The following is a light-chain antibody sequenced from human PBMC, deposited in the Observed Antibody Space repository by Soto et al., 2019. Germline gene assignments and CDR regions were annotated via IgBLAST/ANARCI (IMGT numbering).Light chain of an antibody. J-gene: IGLJ1*01. CDR2: DVT. CDR3: SSYISSSTLEV. CDR1: SSDVSGYDF. Sequence: QSALTQPASVSGSPGQSITISCTGTSSDVSGYDFVSWFQQHPGKAPKLMIYDVTNRPSGVSDRFSGSKSANTASLTISGLQAEDEADYYCSSYISSSTLEVFGTGTNVTVL. V-gene: IGLV2-14*03.